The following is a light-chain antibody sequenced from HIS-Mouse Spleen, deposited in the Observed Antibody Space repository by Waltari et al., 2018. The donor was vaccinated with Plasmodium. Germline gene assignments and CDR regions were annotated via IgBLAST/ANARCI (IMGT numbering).Light chain of an antibody. CDR2: DAS. V-gene: IGKV1-33*01. CDR1: QDIRNY. CDR3: QQYDNLPYT. Sequence: DIQMTQSPSPLSASVGDSVTITCQASQDIRNYLNWYQQKPGKAPKLLIYDASNLETGVPSRFSGSGSGTDFTFTISSLQPEDIATYYCQQYDNLPYTFGQGTKVDIK. J-gene: IGKJ2*01.